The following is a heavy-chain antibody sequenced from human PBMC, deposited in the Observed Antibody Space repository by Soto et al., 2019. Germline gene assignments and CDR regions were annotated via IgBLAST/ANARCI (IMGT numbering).Heavy chain of an antibody. CDR1: GFTFSSYA. CDR3: ARPNDFWSGPIDY. Sequence: PGESLKISCAASGFTFSSYAIHLVRQAPGKGLEWVAVISYDGGNKYYADSVKGRFTISRDNSKNTLYLQMNSLRAEDTAVYYCARPNDFWSGPIDYWGQGTLVTVSS. D-gene: IGHD3-3*01. J-gene: IGHJ4*02. CDR2: ISYDGGNK. V-gene: IGHV3-30-3*01.